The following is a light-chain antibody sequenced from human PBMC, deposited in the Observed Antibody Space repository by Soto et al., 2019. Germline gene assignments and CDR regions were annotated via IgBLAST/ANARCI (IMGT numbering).Light chain of an antibody. V-gene: IGKV1-5*01. CDR3: LQYQNYV. J-gene: IGKJ1*01. CDR1: QTFARG. Sequence: DFQLTQSPSPLSGSVGDRVTITCRASQTFARGVAWFQQKPGQAPKLLMYDVTSLENGVPSRFIGTASGTEFTRTISSLQSEDFATYYCLQYQNYVFGQGTKVDIK. CDR2: DVT.